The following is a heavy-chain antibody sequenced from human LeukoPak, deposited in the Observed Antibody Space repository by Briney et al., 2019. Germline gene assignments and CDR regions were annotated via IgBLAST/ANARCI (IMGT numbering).Heavy chain of an antibody. V-gene: IGHV1-2*02. D-gene: IGHD5-24*01. J-gene: IGHJ4*02. CDR3: ARDRYGDGFAHFDY. Sequence: ASVKVSCTASGYTFTSYAMHWVRQAPGQGLEWMGWITPSGGTNYPQKFQGRVAITRDTSITTAYMDLSRLTSDDTAVHYCARDRYGDGFAHFDYWGQGALVTVSS. CDR1: GYTFTSYA. CDR2: ITPSGGT.